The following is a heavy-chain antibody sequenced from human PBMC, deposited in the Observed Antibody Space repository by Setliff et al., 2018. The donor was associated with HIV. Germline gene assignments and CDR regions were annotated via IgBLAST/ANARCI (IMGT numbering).Heavy chain of an antibody. D-gene: IGHD1-1*01. Sequence: PGGSLRLSCAASGFTFSGSAMHWVRQASGKGLEWVGRIRSKGYGSATAYAASVKGRFTISRDDSKNTAYLHMNSLKTEDTAVYYCTRHSTDPWSLLDYWGQGTLVTVSS. CDR3: TRHSTDPWSLLDY. V-gene: IGHV3-73*01. CDR2: IRSKGYGSAT. CDR1: GFTFSGSA. J-gene: IGHJ4*02.